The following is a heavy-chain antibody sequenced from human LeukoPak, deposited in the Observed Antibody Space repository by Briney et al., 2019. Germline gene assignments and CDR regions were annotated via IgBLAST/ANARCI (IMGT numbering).Heavy chain of an antibody. J-gene: IGHJ3*02. V-gene: IGHV4-59*13. Sequence: PSETLSLTCSGSGGSISSYYWSWIQQPPGKGLEWIGYIDYSGYTNYNPSLKSRVTISVDTSKNQFSLKLSSVTAADTAVYYCATALIAARPFAFDIWGQGTMVTVSS. CDR3: ATALIAARPFAFDI. CDR2: IDYSGYT. CDR1: GGSISSYY. D-gene: IGHD6-6*01.